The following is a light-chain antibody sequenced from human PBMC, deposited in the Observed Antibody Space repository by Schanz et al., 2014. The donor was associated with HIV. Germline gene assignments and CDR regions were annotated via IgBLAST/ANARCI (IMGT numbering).Light chain of an antibody. CDR2: GAS. J-gene: IGKJ1*01. CDR1: QSVSSSY. V-gene: IGKV3-20*01. Sequence: EIVLTQSPGTLSLSPGERATLSCRASQSVSSSYLAWYQQKPGQAPRLLIYGASSRATGVPVRFSGSGSGTEFTLTISSLQSEDFAVYYCQQYYTTQTWTFGQGTKVDIK. CDR3: QQYYTTQTWT.